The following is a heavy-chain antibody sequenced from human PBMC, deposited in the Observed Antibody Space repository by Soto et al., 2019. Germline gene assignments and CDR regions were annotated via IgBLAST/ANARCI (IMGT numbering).Heavy chain of an antibody. CDR1: GGTFSSYA. CDR2: IIPIFGTA. V-gene: IGHV1-69*13. J-gene: IGHJ6*02. CDR3: ARDYDSSGYYPRTYYYYGMDV. D-gene: IGHD3-22*01. Sequence: SVKVSCKASGGTFSSYAISWVRQAPGQGLEWMGGIIPIFGTANYAQKFQGRVAITADESTSTAYMELSSLRSEDTAVYYCARDYDSSGYYPRTYYYYGMDVWGQGTTVTVSS.